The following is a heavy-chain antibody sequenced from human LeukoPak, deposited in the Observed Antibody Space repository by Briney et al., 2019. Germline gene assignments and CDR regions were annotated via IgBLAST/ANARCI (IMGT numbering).Heavy chain of an antibody. J-gene: IGHJ5*02. V-gene: IGHV3-53*01. CDR2: IYSGGST. CDR1: VFTLSSNY. Sequence: GDSLRLSCLASVFTLSSNYMSWVRQAPWKGREWVSVIYSGGSTYYTDSVKGRFTISRDNPKNTLYLQMNSLRAEDTAMYYCATDSLGIFGRTWGQGTLVTVS. CDR3: ATDSLGIFGRT. D-gene: IGHD3-3*01.